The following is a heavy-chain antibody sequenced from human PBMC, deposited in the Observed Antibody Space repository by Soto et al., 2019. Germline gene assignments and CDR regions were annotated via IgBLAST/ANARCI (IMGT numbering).Heavy chain of an antibody. CDR3: ARQGRYCSGGSCYSEDY. CDR2: VHYSGST. V-gene: IGHV4-39*01. J-gene: IGHJ4*02. Sequence: QLQLQESGPGLVKPSETLSLTCTVSGGSISSSNYYWGWIRQPPGKGLEWIGSVHYSGSTYYNPSLKSRVTISVATSKSQFSLKLSSVTAADTAVYYCARQGRYCSGGSCYSEDYLGQGTLVTVSS. D-gene: IGHD2-15*01. CDR1: GGSISSSNYY.